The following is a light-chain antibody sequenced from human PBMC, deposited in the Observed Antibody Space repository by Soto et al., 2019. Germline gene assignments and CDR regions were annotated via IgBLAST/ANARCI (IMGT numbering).Light chain of an antibody. Sequence: VMTQSPLSLPVTPGEPASISCRYIQSLLHSNGYNYLDWYLQKPVQSPQLLIYLGSNRASGVPDRFSGSGSGTDFTLKISRVEAEDVGVYYCMQALQTPWTFGQGTKVDIK. CDR1: QSLLHSNGYNY. V-gene: IGKV2-28*01. CDR2: LGS. J-gene: IGKJ1*01. CDR3: MQALQTPWT.